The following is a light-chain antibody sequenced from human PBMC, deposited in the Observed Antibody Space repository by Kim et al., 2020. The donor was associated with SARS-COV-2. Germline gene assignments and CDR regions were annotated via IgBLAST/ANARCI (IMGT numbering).Light chain of an antibody. J-gene: IGLJ1*01. CDR3: CSYTGYYNYV. V-gene: IGLV2-11*01. CDR1: SSDVGGYKF. CDR2: DVT. Sequence: GQSDTISCTGKSSDVGGYKFVSWYQQHPGKAPKLIIYDVTKRPSGVPDRFSGSKSGNTASLVISGLQAEDEADYYCCSYTGYYNYVFGSGTKVTVL.